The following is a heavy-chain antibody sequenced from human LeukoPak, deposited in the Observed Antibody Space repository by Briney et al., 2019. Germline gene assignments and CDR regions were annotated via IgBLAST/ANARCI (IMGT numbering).Heavy chain of an antibody. V-gene: IGHV4-39*01. J-gene: IGHJ4*02. CDR2: IYYSGST. CDR3: ARHTSMVRGVMKYYFDY. D-gene: IGHD3-10*01. CDR1: GDSISSSSYY. Sequence: PSETLSLTCTVSGDSISSSSYYWVWMRQPPGKGLEWIGSIYYSGSTYYNPSLKSRVTISVDTSKNQFSLRLNSVTAADTAVYYCARHTSMVRGVMKYYFDYWGQGTLATVSS.